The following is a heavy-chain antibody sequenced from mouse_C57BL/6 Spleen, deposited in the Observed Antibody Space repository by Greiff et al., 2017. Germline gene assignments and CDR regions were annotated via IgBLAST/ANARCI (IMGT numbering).Heavy chain of an antibody. J-gene: IGHJ2*01. CDR2: IYPRSGNT. D-gene: IGHD2-2*01. CDR1: GYTFTSYG. CDR3: ARRKDGYGY. Sequence: LVESGAELARPGASVKLSCKASGYTFTSYGISWVKQRTGQGLEWIGEIYPRSGNTYYNEKFKGKATLTADKSSSTAYMELRSLTSEDSAVYFCARRKDGYGYWGQGTTLTVSS. V-gene: IGHV1-81*01.